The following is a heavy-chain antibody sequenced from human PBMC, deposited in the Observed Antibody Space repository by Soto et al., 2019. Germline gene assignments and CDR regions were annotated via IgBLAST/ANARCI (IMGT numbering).Heavy chain of an antibody. CDR2: FRSGGGT. CDR3: VRQGIGVLHGLVDV. D-gene: IGHD3-10*01. CDR1: GDSLTSYN. V-gene: IGHV4-59*08. J-gene: IGHJ6*02. Sequence: SETLSLTCTVAGDSLTSYNLAWILQPPGKGLEWIGYFRSGGGTSYNPSLKSRVAISADTSMKQFSPRLSSVTAADTAVYYCVRQGIGVLHGLVDVWGQGTTVTVSS.